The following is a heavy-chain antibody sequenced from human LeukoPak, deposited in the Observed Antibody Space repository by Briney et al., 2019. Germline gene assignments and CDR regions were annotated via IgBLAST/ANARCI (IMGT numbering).Heavy chain of an antibody. D-gene: IGHD1-26*01. J-gene: IGHJ4*02. CDR3: ARDLRGVEWELPFNY. CDR1: GFTFSHYA. CDR2: ISYDGSNK. V-gene: IGHV3-30*01. Sequence: GGSLRLSCAASGFTFSHYAMHWVRQAPGKGLKWVTIISYDGSNKYYADSVKGRFTISRDNSKNTLYLQMNSLRAEDTAVYYRARDLRGVEWELPFNYWGQGTLVTVSS.